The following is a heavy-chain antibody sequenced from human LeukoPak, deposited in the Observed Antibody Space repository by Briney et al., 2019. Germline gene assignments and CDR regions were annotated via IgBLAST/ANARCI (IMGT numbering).Heavy chain of an antibody. V-gene: IGHV3-13*01. CDR2: IGTAGDT. J-gene: IGHJ6*02. Sequence: GGSLRLSCAASGFTFSSYDMHWVRQATGKGLEWVSAIGTAGDTYYPGSVKGRFTISRENAKNSLYLQMNSLRAGDTAVYYCARGYYYSGIDVWGQGTTVTVSS. CDR3: ARGYYYSGIDV. CDR1: GFTFSSYD.